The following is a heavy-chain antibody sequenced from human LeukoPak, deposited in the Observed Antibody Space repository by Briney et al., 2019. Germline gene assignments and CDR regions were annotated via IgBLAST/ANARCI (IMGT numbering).Heavy chain of an antibody. J-gene: IGHJ4*02. CDR1: GYTFTGYY. Sequence: GASVKVSCKASGYTFTGYYMHWVRQAPGQGLEWMGWINPNSGGTNYAQKFQGRVTMTRDTSISTAYMELSRLRSDDTAVYYCAREFGYSSSRAVDYWGQGTLVTVSS. V-gene: IGHV1-2*02. D-gene: IGHD6-13*01. CDR2: INPNSGGT. CDR3: AREFGYSSSRAVDY.